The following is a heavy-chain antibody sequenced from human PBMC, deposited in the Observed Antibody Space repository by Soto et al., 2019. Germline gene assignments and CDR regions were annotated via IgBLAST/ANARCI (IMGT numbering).Heavy chain of an antibody. D-gene: IGHD3-22*01. CDR1: AYTFTTYG. Sequence: QVQLVQSGAEVKKPGASVKVSCKASAYTFTTYGISWVRQAPGQGLEWMGWISAHNGNTRYAQKFQGRVTMTTDTSTSTAYMELRNLRSDDTAMYSCARDPLIYDSSDATFQYWGQGTRVSVSS. V-gene: IGHV1-18*01. CDR2: ISAHNGNT. CDR3: ARDPLIYDSSDATFQY. J-gene: IGHJ4*02.